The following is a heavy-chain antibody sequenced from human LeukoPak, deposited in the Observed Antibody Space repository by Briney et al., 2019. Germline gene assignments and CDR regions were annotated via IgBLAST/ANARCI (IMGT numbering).Heavy chain of an antibody. Sequence: PGGSLRLSCAASGFIFSSYAMNWVRQAPGKGLEWVSSISSSSSYIYYADSVEGRFTISRDNAKNSLYLQMNSLRAEDTAVYYCARDGYGGHMDVWGKGTTVTVSS. CDR1: GFIFSSYA. CDR3: ARDGYGGHMDV. V-gene: IGHV3-21*01. J-gene: IGHJ6*03. CDR2: ISSSSSYI. D-gene: IGHD4-23*01.